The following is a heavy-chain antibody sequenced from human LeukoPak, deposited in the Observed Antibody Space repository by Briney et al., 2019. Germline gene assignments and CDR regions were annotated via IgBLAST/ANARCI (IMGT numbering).Heavy chain of an antibody. CDR3: ARLAWLRPFDD. CDR2: IYYSGST. V-gene: IGHV4-39*01. Sequence: PSETLSLTCTVSGGSISSSSYHWRWIRQPPGKGLEWIGSIYYSGSTYYNPSLKSRVTISVDTSKNQFSLKRTSVTAADTAVYYCARLAWLRPFDDWGQGTLVTVSS. D-gene: IGHD5-12*01. CDR1: GGSISSSSYH. J-gene: IGHJ4*02.